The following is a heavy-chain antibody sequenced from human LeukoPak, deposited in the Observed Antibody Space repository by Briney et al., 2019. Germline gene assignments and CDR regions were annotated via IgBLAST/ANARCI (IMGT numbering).Heavy chain of an antibody. CDR2: IYYSGST. D-gene: IGHD6-13*01. CDR1: GGSISSYY. CDR3: ARDRDSSSWYMRYYMDV. J-gene: IGHJ6*03. Sequence: PSETLSLTCTVSGGSISSYYWSWIRQPPGKGLEWIGYIYYSGSTNYNPSLKSRVTISVDTSKNQFSLKLSSVTAADTAVYYCARDRDSSSWYMRYYMDVWGKGTTVTVSS. V-gene: IGHV4-59*12.